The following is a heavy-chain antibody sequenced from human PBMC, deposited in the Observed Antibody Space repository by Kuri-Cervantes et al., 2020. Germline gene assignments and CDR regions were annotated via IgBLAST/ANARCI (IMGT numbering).Heavy chain of an antibody. Sequence: ASVKVSCKASGYTFTGHYLHWVRQAPGQGLEWMGWINPNSGGTNYAQKFQGRVTMTRDASTTIAYMELSSLRSDDTAVYYCASTVTTFYGMDVWGQGTTVTVSS. V-gene: IGHV1-2*02. CDR2: INPNSGGT. CDR1: GYTFTGHY. CDR3: ASTVTTFYGMDV. D-gene: IGHD4-17*01. J-gene: IGHJ6*02.